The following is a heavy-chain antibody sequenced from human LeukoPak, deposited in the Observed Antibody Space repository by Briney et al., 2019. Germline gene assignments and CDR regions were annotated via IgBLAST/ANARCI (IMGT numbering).Heavy chain of an antibody. J-gene: IGHJ4*02. Sequence: PSETLSLTCTVSGGSISSSSYYWGWIRQPPGKGLEWIGSINYSGSTNYNPSLKSRVTISVDTSKNQFSLKLSSVTAADTAVYYCARPKPYCSSTSCSDYWGQGTLVTVSS. CDR2: INYSGST. D-gene: IGHD2-2*01. V-gene: IGHV4-39*07. CDR3: ARPKPYCSSTSCSDY. CDR1: GGSISSSSYY.